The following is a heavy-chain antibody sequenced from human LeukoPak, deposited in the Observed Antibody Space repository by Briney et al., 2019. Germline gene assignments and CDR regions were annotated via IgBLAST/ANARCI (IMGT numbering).Heavy chain of an antibody. CDR1: GGSFSSYY. CDR2: IHHIGST. CDR3: ARLGQYSSGWYGGDYYYYYYMDV. D-gene: IGHD6-19*01. Sequence: SETLSLTCAVYGGSFSSYYWSWIRQPPGKGLEWIGEIHHIGSTNYNPSLKSRVTISVDTAKKQFSLKLSSVTAADTAVYYCARLGQYSSGWYGGDYYYYYYMDVWGKGTTVTISS. V-gene: IGHV4-34*01. J-gene: IGHJ6*03.